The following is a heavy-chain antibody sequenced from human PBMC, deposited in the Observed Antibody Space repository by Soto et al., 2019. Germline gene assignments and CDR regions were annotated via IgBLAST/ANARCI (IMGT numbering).Heavy chain of an antibody. J-gene: IGHJ4*01. V-gene: IGHV4-31*01. D-gene: IGHD4-17*01. CDR1: GDATRRGGYH. CDR3: ARNPNAFGEYTVFEV. Sequence: PSETLALTCDVSGDATRRGGYHGVWIRQQPATGPDLIWHVKSTGGVSYNPSLDTLVDISLDKSNGCFSLQLPYVTAAETAIFYCARNPNAFGEYTVFEVWGHGTLVTVSS. CDR2: VKSTGGV.